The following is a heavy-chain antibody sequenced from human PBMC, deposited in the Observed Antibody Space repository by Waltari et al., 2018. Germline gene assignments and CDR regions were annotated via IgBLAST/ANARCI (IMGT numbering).Heavy chain of an antibody. CDR2: ISPYNRNT. J-gene: IGHJ4*02. CDR1: GYTFTTHG. D-gene: IGHD3-10*01. V-gene: IGHV1-18*01. CDR3: ARDRDYYGSGISDY. Sequence: QVHLVLSGPEVKEPGASVRVSCKASGYTFTTHGITWVRQAPGQGLEWVGWISPYNRNTNYAQKFQDRVTLTIDTSTETTYLELRSLRSDDTAVYYCARDRDYYGSGISDYWAQGTLVTVSS.